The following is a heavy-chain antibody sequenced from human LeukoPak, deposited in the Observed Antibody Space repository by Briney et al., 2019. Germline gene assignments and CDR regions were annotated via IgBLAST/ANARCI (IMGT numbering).Heavy chain of an antibody. CDR1: GFTFSSYA. V-gene: IGHV3-23*01. D-gene: IGHD2-2*01. CDR3: AKDRSSRRDAFDI. Sequence: GGSLRLSCAASGFTFSSYAMSWVRQAPGKGLEWVSAISGSGGSTYYADSVKGRFTISRDNAKNTLYLQMNSLRPEETAVYYCAKDRSSRRDAFDIWGQGAMVTVSS. J-gene: IGHJ3*02. CDR2: ISGSGGST.